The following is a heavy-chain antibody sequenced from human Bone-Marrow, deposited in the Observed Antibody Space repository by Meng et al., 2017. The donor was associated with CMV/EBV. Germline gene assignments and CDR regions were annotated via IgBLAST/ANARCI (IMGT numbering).Heavy chain of an antibody. CDR1: GDTFTYRY. J-gene: IGHJ4*02. Sequence: SVKVSCKAPGDTFTYRYLHWVRQAPGQALEWMGWITPFNGNTNYAQKFQGRVTMTRDTSTSTVYMELSSLRSEDTAVYYCARDSRRYYYDSSGYYPEYWGQGTLVTVSS. V-gene: IGHV1-45*02. CDR3: ARDSRRYYYDSSGYYPEY. D-gene: IGHD3-22*01. CDR2: ITPFNGNT.